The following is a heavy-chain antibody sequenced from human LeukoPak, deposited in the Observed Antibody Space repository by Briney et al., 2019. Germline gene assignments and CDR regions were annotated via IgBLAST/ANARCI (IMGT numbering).Heavy chain of an antibody. Sequence: GGSLRLSCAASGFTFSSYAMSWVRQAPGKGLEWVSAISGSGGSTYYADSVKGRFTISRDNAKNSLYLQMNSLRAEDTAVYYCARLERPTMIVVVPYWFDPWGQGTLVTVSS. D-gene: IGHD3-22*01. CDR3: ARLERPTMIVVVPYWFDP. J-gene: IGHJ5*02. V-gene: IGHV3-23*01. CDR2: ISGSGGST. CDR1: GFTFSSYA.